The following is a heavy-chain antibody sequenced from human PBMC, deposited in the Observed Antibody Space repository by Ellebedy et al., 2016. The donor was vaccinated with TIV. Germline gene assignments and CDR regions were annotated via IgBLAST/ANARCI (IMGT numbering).Heavy chain of an antibody. CDR1: GFTFSNAW. V-gene: IGHV3-15*07. CDR2: IKTKTGGGAT. Sequence: PGGSLRLSCAASGFTFSNAWMNWVRQAPGKGLEWVGRIKTKTGGGATDYAAPVKGRFIISRDASKNTLYLQMNSLKTEDTAVYYCTTELCSSGCFPGIYWGQGTLVTVSS. CDR3: TTELCSSGCFPGIY. D-gene: IGHD2-15*01. J-gene: IGHJ4*02.